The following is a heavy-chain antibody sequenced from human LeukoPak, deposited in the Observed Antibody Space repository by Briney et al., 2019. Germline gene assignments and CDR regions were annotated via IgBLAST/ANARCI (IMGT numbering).Heavy chain of an antibody. J-gene: IGHJ3*02. CDR1: GFTFSPYA. V-gene: IGHV3-23*01. Sequence: GGSLRLSCAASGFTFSPYAMSWVRQATGKGLEWVSGVSGSGDSTYYADSVKGRFTISRDNSKNTLYLQMNSLRAEDTAVYYCAKDKTMVTTSVFDIWGQGTMVTVSS. CDR3: AKDKTMVTTSVFDI. D-gene: IGHD4-17*01. CDR2: VSGSGDST.